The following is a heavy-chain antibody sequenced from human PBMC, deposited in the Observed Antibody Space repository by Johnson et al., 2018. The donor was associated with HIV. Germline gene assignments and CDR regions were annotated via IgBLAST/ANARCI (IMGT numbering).Heavy chain of an antibody. CDR1: GFSLSDYA. CDR3: ARDRFGSGRPNAFDM. V-gene: IGHV3-30-3*01. J-gene: IGHJ3*02. CDR2: MSYDGSKE. D-gene: IGHD3-10*01. Sequence: VLLVESGGGVVQPGRSLRLSCAASGFSLSDYAIHWVRQAPVKGLEWVGVMSYDGSKENYADSVTGRFTISRDNSKNTVYLQMNTLRPEDTAVYYCARDRFGSGRPNAFDMWGQGTMVTVSS.